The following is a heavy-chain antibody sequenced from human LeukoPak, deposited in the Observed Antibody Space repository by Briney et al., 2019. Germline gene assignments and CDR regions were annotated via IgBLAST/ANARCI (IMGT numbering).Heavy chain of an antibody. Sequence: ASVKVSCKASGYTFTGYYMHWVRQAPGQGLEWMGWINPNSGGTNYAQTFQGRVTMTRDTSISTAYMELSRLRSDDTAVYYCASFIAAHTQYSSGWGDWGQGTLVTVSS. V-gene: IGHV1-2*02. CDR1: GYTFTGYY. J-gene: IGHJ4*02. D-gene: IGHD6-19*01. CDR3: ASFIAAHTQYSSGWGD. CDR2: INPNSGGT.